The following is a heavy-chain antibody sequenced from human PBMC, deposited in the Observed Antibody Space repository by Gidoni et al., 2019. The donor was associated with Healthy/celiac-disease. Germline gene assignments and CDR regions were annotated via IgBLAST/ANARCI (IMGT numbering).Heavy chain of an antibody. Sequence: QVQLQESGPGLVKPSETLSLTCTVSGGSISSYYWSWIRQPPGKGLEWIGRISTRGSTTYNPSLKSRVTMSVDTSKNQFSLKLSSVTAADTAVYYCAREEVDLSASETLPENWFDPWGQGTLVTVSS. CDR1: GGSISSYY. V-gene: IGHV4-4*07. J-gene: IGHJ5*02. CDR3: AREEVDLSASETLPENWFDP. CDR2: ISTRGST. D-gene: IGHD2-15*01.